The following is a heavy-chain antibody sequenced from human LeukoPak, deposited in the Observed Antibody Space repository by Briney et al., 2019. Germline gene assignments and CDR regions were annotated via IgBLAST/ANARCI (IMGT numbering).Heavy chain of an antibody. CDR3: ASTIAVAGTGYYYYYGMDV. D-gene: IGHD6-19*01. CDR1: RYTFTGYY. Sequence: GASVKVSCKASRYTFTGYYMHWVRQAPGQGLEWMGWINPNSGGTNYAQKFQGRVTMTRDTSISTAYMELSRLRSDDTAVYYCASTIAVAGTGYYYYYGMDVWGQGTTVTVSS. V-gene: IGHV1-2*02. CDR2: INPNSGGT. J-gene: IGHJ6*02.